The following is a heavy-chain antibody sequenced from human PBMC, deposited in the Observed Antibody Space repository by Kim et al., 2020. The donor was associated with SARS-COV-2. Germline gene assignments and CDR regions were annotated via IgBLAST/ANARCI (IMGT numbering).Heavy chain of an antibody. J-gene: IGHJ3*02. CDR1: GFTFSSYW. Sequence: GGSLRLSCAASGFTFSSYWMSWVRQAPGKGLEWVANIKQDGSEKYYVDSVKGRFTISRDNAKNSLYLQMNSLRAEDTAVYYCARDIRYGDRSAFDIWGQGTMVTVSS. V-gene: IGHV3-7*03. D-gene: IGHD4-17*01. CDR2: IKQDGSEK. CDR3: ARDIRYGDRSAFDI.